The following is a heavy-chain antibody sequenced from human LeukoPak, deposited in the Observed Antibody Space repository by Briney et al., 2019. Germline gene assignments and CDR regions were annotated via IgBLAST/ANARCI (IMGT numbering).Heavy chain of an antibody. CDR3: ARGPYSSNWYVDY. CDR2: ISRTGNSI. J-gene: IGHJ4*02. CDR1: GFTLNSYE. D-gene: IGHD6-13*01. Sequence: GGSLRLSCAASGFTLNSYEMNWVRLAPGKGLEWISYISRTGNSIYYADSVKGRFTISRDSAKNSLYLQMNSLRAEDTAVYYCARGPYSSNWYVDYWGQGTLVTVAS. V-gene: IGHV3-48*03.